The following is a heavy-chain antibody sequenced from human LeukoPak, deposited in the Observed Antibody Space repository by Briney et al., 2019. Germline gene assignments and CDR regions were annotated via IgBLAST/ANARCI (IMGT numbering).Heavy chain of an antibody. CDR3: ARGYYDSSDFEYFQH. CDR1: GYSFTGYY. Sequence: ASVKVSCKASGYSFTGYYLHWVRQAPGQGLEWMGWINPNSGDTNFAQNFQGRVTMTRDTSISTVYMELSRLRSDDTAVFYCARGYYDSSDFEYFQHWGQGTLVTVSS. V-gene: IGHV1-2*02. D-gene: IGHD3-22*01. J-gene: IGHJ1*01. CDR2: INPNSGDT.